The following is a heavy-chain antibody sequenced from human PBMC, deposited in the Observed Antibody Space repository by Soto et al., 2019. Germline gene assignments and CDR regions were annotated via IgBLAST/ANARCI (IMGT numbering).Heavy chain of an antibody. J-gene: IGHJ6*02. CDR3: ASDPPGRGAYYYGMDV. CDR1: GGSISSGDYY. V-gene: IGHV4-30-4*01. Sequence: QVQLQESGPGLVKPSQTLSLTCTVSGGSISSGDYYWSWIRQPPGKGLEWIGYIYYSGSTYYNPSLKRRVTISVDTSKNQFSLKLRSVTAADTDVYYCASDPPGRGAYYYGMDVWGQGTTVTVSS. D-gene: IGHD3-10*01. CDR2: IYYSGST.